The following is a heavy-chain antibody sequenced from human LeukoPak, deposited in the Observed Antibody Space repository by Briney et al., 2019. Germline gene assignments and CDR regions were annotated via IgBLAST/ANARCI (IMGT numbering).Heavy chain of an antibody. D-gene: IGHD3-10*01. J-gene: IGHJ4*02. CDR2: IKQGGSEK. V-gene: IGHV3-7*05. CDR1: GFTFSSYW. CDR3: ATVVSLVRGVRMNY. Sequence: GGSLRLSCAASGFTFSSYWMTWVRQAPGKGLEWVANIKQGGSEKYYVDSVKGRFTISRDNAKNSLYLQMNSLRAEDTAVYYCATVVSLVRGVRMNYWGQGTLVTVSS.